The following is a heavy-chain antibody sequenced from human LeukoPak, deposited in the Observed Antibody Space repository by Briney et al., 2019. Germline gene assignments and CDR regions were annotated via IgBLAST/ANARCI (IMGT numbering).Heavy chain of an antibody. Sequence: SETLSLTCTVSGGSISSGDYYWSWIRQPPGKGLEWIGYIYYSGSTYYNPSLKSRVTISVDTSKNQFSLKLSSVTAADTAVYYCARDNPQTDYYYYYGMDVWGQGTTVTVSS. V-gene: IGHV4-30-4*01. CDR1: GGSISSGDYY. CDR3: ARDNPQTDYYYYYGMDV. J-gene: IGHJ6*02. CDR2: IYYSGST.